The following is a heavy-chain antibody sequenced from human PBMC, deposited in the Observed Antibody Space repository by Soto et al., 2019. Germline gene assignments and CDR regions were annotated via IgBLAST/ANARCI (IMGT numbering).Heavy chain of an antibody. D-gene: IGHD6-19*01. CDR1: GFSLSTSGVG. CDR2: IYWYDDK. Sequence: QITLKESGPTLVKPTQTLTLTCTFSGFSLSTSGVGVGWIRQPPGKDLEWLALIYWYDDKRYSPSLKSRLTITKDTAKNLVALTMTNMDPEDTATCYCAQGRVAVEFDSWSQGTLVTFSS. V-gene: IGHV2-5*01. CDR3: AQGRVAVEFDS. J-gene: IGHJ4*02.